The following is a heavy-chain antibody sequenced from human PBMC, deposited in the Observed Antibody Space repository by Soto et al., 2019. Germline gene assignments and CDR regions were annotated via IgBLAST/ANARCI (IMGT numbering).Heavy chain of an antibody. CDR3: AKDKDCSSTSCPRSAFDI. Sequence: EVQLVESGGGLVQPGRSLRLSCAASGFTFDDYARHGVRQAPGRGLEWVSGISWNSGSIGYADSVKGRFTISRDNAKNSLYLQMNSLRAEDTALYYCAKDKDCSSTSCPRSAFDIWGQGTMVTVSS. CDR1: GFTFDDYA. J-gene: IGHJ3*02. CDR2: ISWNSGSI. D-gene: IGHD2-2*01. V-gene: IGHV3-9*01.